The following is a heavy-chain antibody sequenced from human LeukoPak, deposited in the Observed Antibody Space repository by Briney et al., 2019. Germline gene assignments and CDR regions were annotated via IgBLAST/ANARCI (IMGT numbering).Heavy chain of an antibody. Sequence: GASVKVSCKASGYTFTSYGISWVRQAPGQGLEWMGIINPSGGSTSYAQKFQGRVTMTRDTSTSTVYMELSSLRSEDTAVYYCARDRVAYWSPSDIWGQGTMVTVSS. CDR3: ARDRVAYWSPSDI. CDR2: INPSGGST. CDR1: GYTFTSYG. D-gene: IGHD2-8*02. V-gene: IGHV1-46*03. J-gene: IGHJ3*02.